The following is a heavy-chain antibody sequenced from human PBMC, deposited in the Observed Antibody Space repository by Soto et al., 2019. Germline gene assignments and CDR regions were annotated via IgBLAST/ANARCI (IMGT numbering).Heavy chain of an antibody. Sequence: ASVKVCCKTSGYKFTDHRIHWVRQAPGQGLEWMGWIAPNNGNTHYVPKFKGRVTMTSDTSTSTAHMELAELTSDDTAVYYCATKLGFTRLTYFDLWGRGTLVTVSS. CDR2: IAPNNGNT. J-gene: IGHJ2*01. CDR1: GYKFTDHR. CDR3: ATKLGFTRLTYFDL. V-gene: IGHV1-2*02. D-gene: IGHD3-22*01.